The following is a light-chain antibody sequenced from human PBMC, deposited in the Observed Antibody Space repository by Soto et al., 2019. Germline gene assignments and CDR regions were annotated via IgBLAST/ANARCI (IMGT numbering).Light chain of an antibody. J-gene: IGKJ4*01. V-gene: IGKV3-11*01. Sequence: EIVMTQSPSTLSVSAGETTRLSCGASQSINSDVAWYQQKVGQTPRLLIHGASSRATGIPDRFSGSGSGTDFTLTISSLEPEDFAFYYCQQRNSSPLTFGGGTKVDIK. CDR3: QQRNSSPLT. CDR2: GAS. CDR1: QSINSD.